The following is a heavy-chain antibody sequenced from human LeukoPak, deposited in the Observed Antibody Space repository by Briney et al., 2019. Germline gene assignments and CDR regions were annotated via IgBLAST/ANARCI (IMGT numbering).Heavy chain of an antibody. CDR3: AREAHLRIAGYFDY. Sequence: GGSLRLSCAASGFTFSSYAMHWVRQAPGKGLEWVAVISYDGSNKYYADSVKGRFTISRDNSKNTLYLQMNSLRAEDTAVYYCAREAHLRIAGYFDYWGQGTLATVSS. CDR1: GFTFSSYA. CDR2: ISYDGSNK. D-gene: IGHD6-13*01. V-gene: IGHV3-30-3*01. J-gene: IGHJ4*02.